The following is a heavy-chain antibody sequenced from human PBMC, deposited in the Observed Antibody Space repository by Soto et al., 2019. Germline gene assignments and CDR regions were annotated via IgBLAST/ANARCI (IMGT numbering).Heavy chain of an antibody. CDR2: ISGSGGST. V-gene: IGHV3-23*01. J-gene: IGHJ6*02. Sequence: PGGSLRLSCAASGFTFSSYAMSWVRQAPGKGLEWVSAISGSGGSTYYADSVKGRFTISRDNSKNTLYLQMNSLRAEDTAVYYCAKVGLGPAAARREFYYYYYGMDVWGQGTTVTVSS. CDR1: GFTFSSYA. D-gene: IGHD6-13*01. CDR3: AKVGLGPAAARREFYYYYYGMDV.